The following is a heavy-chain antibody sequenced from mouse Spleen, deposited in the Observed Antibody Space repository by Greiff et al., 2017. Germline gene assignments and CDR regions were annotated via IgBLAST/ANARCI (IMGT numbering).Heavy chain of an antibody. D-gene: IGHD2-1*01. CDR1: GFTFSDYG. V-gene: IGHV5-15*01. CDR3: ARQGNYYFDY. J-gene: IGHJ2*01. CDR2: ISNLAYSI. Sequence: DVKLQESGGGLVKPGGSLKLSCAASGFTFSDYGMAWVRQAPGKGPEWVAFISNLAYSIYYADTVTGRFTISRENAKNTLYLEMSSLRSEDTAMYYCARQGNYYFDYWGQGTTLTVSS.